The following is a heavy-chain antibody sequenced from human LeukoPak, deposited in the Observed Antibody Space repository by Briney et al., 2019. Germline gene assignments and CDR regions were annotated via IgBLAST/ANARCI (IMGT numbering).Heavy chain of an antibody. D-gene: IGHD2-21*02. CDR2: IYHSGST. CDR3: ARLSFVVVTAGYFIL. CDR1: GYSISSGYY. V-gene: IGHV4-38-2*01. Sequence: SETLSLTCAVSGYSISSGYYWGWIRQPPGKGLEWIGRIYHSGSTYYNPSLKSRVTISVDTSKNQFSLKLISVTAADTAAYYCARLSFVVVTAGYFILGGGGPLVTVS. J-gene: IGHJ2*01.